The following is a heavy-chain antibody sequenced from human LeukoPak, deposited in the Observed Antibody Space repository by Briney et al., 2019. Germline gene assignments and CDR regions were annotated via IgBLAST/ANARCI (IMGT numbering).Heavy chain of an antibody. CDR1: GFTFSSYG. J-gene: IGHJ4*02. V-gene: IGHV3-30*02. CDR3: AKDRGSSTWYFDY. CDR2: IWYGGSNK. Sequence: PGGSLRLSCAASGFTFSSYGMHWVRQAPGKGLEWVAVIWYGGSNKYYADSVKGRFTISRDNSKNTLYLQMNSLRAEDTAVYYCAKDRGSSTWYFDYWGQGTLVTVSS. D-gene: IGHD6-6*01.